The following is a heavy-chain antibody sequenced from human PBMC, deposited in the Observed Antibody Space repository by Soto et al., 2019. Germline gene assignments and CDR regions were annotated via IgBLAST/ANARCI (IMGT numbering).Heavy chain of an antibody. CDR1: GFTFSDYH. CDR3: ATTPDDGYIYYYYMDV. CDR2: ISSSGSIM. D-gene: IGHD5-18*01. V-gene: IGHV3-11*01. J-gene: IGHJ6*03. Sequence: QVQLVESGGGLVKPGGSLRLSCAASGFTFSDYHMSWIRQAPGKGLEWVSDISSSGSIMYYADSVKGRFTISRDKAKNSLYRQMNSLKAEDTAVYYCATTPDDGYIYYYYMDVWGKGTTVTVSS.